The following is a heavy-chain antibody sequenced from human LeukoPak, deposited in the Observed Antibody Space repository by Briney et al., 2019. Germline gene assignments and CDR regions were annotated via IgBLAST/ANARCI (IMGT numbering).Heavy chain of an antibody. CDR2: INPNSGGT. Sequence: ASVKVSCKASGYTFTGHYMQWVRQAPGQELEWMGLINPNSGGTNYAQKFQGRVTMTRDTSISTAYMELSRLRSDDAAVYYCARDRDSGTYANWFDPWGQGTLVTVSS. CDR3: ARDRDSGTYANWFDP. D-gene: IGHD1-26*01. CDR1: GYTFTGHY. V-gene: IGHV1-2*02. J-gene: IGHJ5*02.